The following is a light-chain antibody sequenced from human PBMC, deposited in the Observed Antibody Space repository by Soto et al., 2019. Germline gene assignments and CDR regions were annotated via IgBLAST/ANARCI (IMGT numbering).Light chain of an antibody. J-gene: IGKJ5*01. V-gene: IGKV3-20*01. CDR1: QSVSSNY. CDR2: GAS. Sequence: EIVLTQAPGTLSLSPGERHTLACMASQSVSSNYLAWYQQKPGXDPXXLIYGASSRATGIPDRLSGSGSGTEFPLTISRLEPEDFAVYDCQQLGTPITFGQGTRLEI. CDR3: QQLGTPIT.